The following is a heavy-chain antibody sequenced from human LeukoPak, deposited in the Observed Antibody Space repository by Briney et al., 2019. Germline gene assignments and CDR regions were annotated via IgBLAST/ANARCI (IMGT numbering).Heavy chain of an antibody. CDR2: IYYSGST. CDR1: GGSISSYY. V-gene: IGHV4-59*12. D-gene: IGHD6-19*01. Sequence: PSETLSLTCTVSGGSISSYYWSWIRQPPGKGLEWIGYIYYSGSTNYNPSLKSRVTISVDTSKNQFSLKLSSVTAADTAVYYCAREYGSSGWDYFDYWGQGTLVTVSS. CDR3: AREYGSSGWDYFDY. J-gene: IGHJ4*02.